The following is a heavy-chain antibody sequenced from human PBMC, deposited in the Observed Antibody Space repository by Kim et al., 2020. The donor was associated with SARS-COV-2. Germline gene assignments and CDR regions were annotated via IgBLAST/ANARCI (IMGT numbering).Heavy chain of an antibody. J-gene: IGHJ5*02. Sequence: ASVKVSCKVSGYTLTELSMHWVRQAPGTGLEWMGGFDPEDGETIYAQKFQGRVTMTEDPSTDTAYMELSSLRSEDTAVYYCATGRVAGPPAWFDPWGQGTLVTVSS. CDR2: FDPEDGET. V-gene: IGHV1-24*01. CDR3: ATGRVAGPPAWFDP. CDR1: GYTLTELS. D-gene: IGHD2-15*01.